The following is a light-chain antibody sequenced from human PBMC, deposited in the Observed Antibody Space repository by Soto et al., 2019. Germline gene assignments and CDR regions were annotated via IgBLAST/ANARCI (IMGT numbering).Light chain of an antibody. CDR2: GAS. CDR3: KQYGSSRGT. J-gene: IGKJ1*01. Sequence: EIVLTQSPGTLSLSPGERATLSCRASQSVSSIYLAWYQQRPGQAPRLLIYGASSRATGIPDRFSGSGSGIVFPFIISILVPEDFAVNYCKQYGSSRGTLGQGTKVNIK. V-gene: IGKV3-20*01. CDR1: QSVSSIY.